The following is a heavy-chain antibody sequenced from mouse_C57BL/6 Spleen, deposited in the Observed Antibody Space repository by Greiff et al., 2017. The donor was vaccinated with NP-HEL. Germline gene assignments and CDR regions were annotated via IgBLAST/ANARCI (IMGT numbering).Heavy chain of an antibody. CDR2: INPSNGGT. J-gene: IGHJ3*01. V-gene: IGHV1-53*01. CDR3: ARAGGLRVAWFAY. D-gene: IGHD2-4*01. Sequence: VQLQQPGTDLVKPGASVKLSCKASGYTFTSYWMHWVKQRPGQGLEWIGNINPSNGGTNYNEKFKSKATLTVDKSSSTAYMQLSSLTAEDSAGYYCARAGGLRVAWFAYWGQGTLVTVSA. CDR1: GYTFTSYW.